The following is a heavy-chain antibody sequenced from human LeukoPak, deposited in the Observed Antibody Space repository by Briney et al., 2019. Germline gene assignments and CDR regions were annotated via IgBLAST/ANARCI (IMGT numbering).Heavy chain of an antibody. V-gene: IGHV4-34*01. CDR3: ARGGRDYGSGSRGWFDP. J-gene: IGHJ5*02. CDR2: INHSGST. Sequence: SETLSLTCAVYGGSFSGYYWSWIRQPPGKGLEWIGEINHSGSTNYNPSLKSRVTISVDTSKNQFSLKLSSVTAADTAVYYCARGGRDYGSGSRGWFDPWGQGTLVTVSS. D-gene: IGHD3-10*01. CDR1: GGSFSGYY.